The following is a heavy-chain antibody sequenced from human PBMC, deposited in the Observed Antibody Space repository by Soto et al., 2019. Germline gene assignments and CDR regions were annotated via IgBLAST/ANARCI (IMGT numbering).Heavy chain of an antibody. CDR3: ARVRQLLGYFYYYMDV. V-gene: IGHV1-18*01. CDR2: IGAYNGNT. J-gene: IGHJ6*03. D-gene: IGHD6-6*01. Sequence: QVQLLQSGAEVKKPGASVKVSCKASGYTFSNHGITWVRQAPGQGLEWMGWIGAYNGNTHYTQSLQGRVTMTTDTSTRTAYMELRGLRSDDTAVYYCARVRQLLGYFYYYMDVWGKGTTVPVSS. CDR1: GYTFSNHG.